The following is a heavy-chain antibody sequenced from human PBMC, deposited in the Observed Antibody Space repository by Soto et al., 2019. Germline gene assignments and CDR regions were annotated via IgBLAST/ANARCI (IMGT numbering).Heavy chain of an antibody. J-gene: IGHJ4*02. D-gene: IGHD1-26*01. V-gene: IGHV4-31*03. CDR3: ARGGGAAPVNY. CDR1: GGSISSGGYY. CDR2: IYYSGST. Sequence: SETLSLTCTVSGGSISSGGYYWSWIRQHPGKGLEWIGYIYYSGSTYYNPSLKSRVTTSVDTSKNQFSLKLSSVTAADTAVYYCARGGGAAPVNYWGQGTLVTVSS.